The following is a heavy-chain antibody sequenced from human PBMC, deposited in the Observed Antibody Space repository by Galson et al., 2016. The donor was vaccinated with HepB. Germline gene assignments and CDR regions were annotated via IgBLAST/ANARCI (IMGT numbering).Heavy chain of an antibody. V-gene: IGHV3-33*08. CDR2: IWYDGSNK. CDR3: APDAFDI. Sequence: SLRLSCAASGFRLSNYGMHWVRQAPGEGLEWVAVIWYDGSNKYYGDSVKGRFTISRDNSKDTATYYCARDGSLDIVVAGGAPDAFDIWGQGTMVTVSS. D-gene: IGHD2-15*01. CDR1: GFRLSNYG. J-gene: IGHJ3*02.